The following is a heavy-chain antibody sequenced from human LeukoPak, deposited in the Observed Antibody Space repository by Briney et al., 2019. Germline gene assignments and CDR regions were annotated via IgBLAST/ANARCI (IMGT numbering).Heavy chain of an antibody. CDR3: ARLITMIEPGNYYYYYYMDV. V-gene: IGHV1-2*02. CDR2: IKPNSGET. J-gene: IGHJ6*03. Sequence: ASVKVSCKASGYTFTDSDIHWVPHAPGQGLQWMVWIKPNSGETRYTQKFQGRVTMTTDTSISTAYMELSRLTSDDTAVYYCARLITMIEPGNYYYYYYMDVWGKGTAVTVSS. D-gene: IGHD3-22*01. CDR1: GYTFTDSD.